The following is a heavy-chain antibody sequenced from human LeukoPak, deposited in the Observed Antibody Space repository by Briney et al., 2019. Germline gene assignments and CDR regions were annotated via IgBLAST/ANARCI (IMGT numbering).Heavy chain of an antibody. J-gene: IGHJ4*02. D-gene: IGHD1-7*01. Sequence: PSETLSLTCAVYGGSFSGNYWSWIRQPPGKGLEWIGDINHSGTTNYSPSLKSRVTISVDTSKNQFSLNLTSVTAADTAVYYCARDQGGNYFNWGQGTLVIVSS. CDR1: GGSFSGNY. V-gene: IGHV4-34*01. CDR3: ARDQGGNYFN. CDR2: INHSGTT.